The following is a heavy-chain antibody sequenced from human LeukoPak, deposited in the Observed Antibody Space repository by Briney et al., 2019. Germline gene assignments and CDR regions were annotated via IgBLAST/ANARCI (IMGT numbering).Heavy chain of an antibody. CDR1: GFTFSSYA. V-gene: IGHV3-23*01. Sequence: GGSLRLSCAASGFTFSSYAMSWVRQAPGKGLEWVSAISGTGGSPYYADSVKGRFTISRDNSKSTLYLQMNNLRAEDTAVYYCAKSGIAGATRWFDPWGQGTLVTVSS. D-gene: IGHD1-26*01. CDR2: ISGTGGSP. J-gene: IGHJ5*02. CDR3: AKSGIAGATRWFDP.